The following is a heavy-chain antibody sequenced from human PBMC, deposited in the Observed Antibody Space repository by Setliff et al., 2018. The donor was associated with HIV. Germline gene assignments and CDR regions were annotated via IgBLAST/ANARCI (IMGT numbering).Heavy chain of an antibody. CDR2: IYSNGGT. CDR1: GGSISAYY. CDR3: ARFTSGWYSQY. J-gene: IGHJ4*02. Sequence: SETLSLTCNVSGGSISAYYWSWVRQPPGKRLEWIGYIYSNGGTAYNPSLKSRVTISVDTSKNQFSLKLTSVTIADTAVYYCARFTSGWYSQYWGQGTLVTVSS. V-gene: IGHV4-59*01. D-gene: IGHD6-19*01.